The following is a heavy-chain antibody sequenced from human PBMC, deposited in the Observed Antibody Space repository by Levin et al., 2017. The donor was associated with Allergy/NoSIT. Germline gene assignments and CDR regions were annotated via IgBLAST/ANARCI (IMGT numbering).Heavy chain of an antibody. D-gene: IGHD1-1*01. CDR2: IPHSGRT. Sequence: SETLSLTCTLSGGSISIFYWNWIRQPPGKGLEWIGYIPHSGRTSYNPSLKSRLTVSLDTSKNQFSLNLSSMTAADTALYYCARDTGGFAFDLWGQGTLVTVSS. CDR3: ARDTGGFAFDL. J-gene: IGHJ3*01. CDR1: GGSISIFY. V-gene: IGHV4-59*01.